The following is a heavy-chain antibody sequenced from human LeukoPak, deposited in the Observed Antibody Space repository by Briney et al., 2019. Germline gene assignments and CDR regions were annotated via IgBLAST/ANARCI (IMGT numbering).Heavy chain of an antibody. CDR3: ARSGYSSGPDY. V-gene: IGHV4-4*07. D-gene: IGHD6-19*01. J-gene: IGHJ4*02. CDR1: GGSISSYY. Sequence: SETLPLTCTVSGGSISSYYWSWIRQPAGGGLEWIGRIYFSGSTNYNPSLKSRVTMSVDTSKNQFSLKLSSVTAADTAVYYCARSGYSSGPDYWGQGTLVTVSS. CDR2: IYFSGST.